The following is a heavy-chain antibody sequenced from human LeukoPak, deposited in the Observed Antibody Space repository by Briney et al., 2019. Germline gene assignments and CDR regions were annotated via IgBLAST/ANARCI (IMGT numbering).Heavy chain of an antibody. CDR2: ISSSSDYI. D-gene: IGHD5-18*01. CDR1: GFTFNNYI. J-gene: IGHJ4*02. CDR3: ARRATTERGHSYGLDF. Sequence: IPGGSLRLSCAASGFTFNNYIMNWVRQAPGKGLEWVSSISSSSDYIYYADSVKGRFTISRDNAKNSLYLQMNSLRAEDMAVYYCARRATTERGHSYGLDFWGQGTLVTVSS. V-gene: IGHV3-21*01.